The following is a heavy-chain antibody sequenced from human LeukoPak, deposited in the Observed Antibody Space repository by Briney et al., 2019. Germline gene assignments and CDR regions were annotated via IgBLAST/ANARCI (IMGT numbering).Heavy chain of an antibody. D-gene: IGHD3-10*01. V-gene: IGHV1-2*02. Sequence: ASVKVSCKASGYTFTGYYMHWVRQAPGQGLEWMGWINPNSGGTNYAQKFQGRVTMTRDASISTAYMELSRLRSDDTAVYYCARIRYSYGSGIDYWGQGTLVTVSS. J-gene: IGHJ4*02. CDR2: INPNSGGT. CDR3: ARIRYSYGSGIDY. CDR1: GYTFTGYY.